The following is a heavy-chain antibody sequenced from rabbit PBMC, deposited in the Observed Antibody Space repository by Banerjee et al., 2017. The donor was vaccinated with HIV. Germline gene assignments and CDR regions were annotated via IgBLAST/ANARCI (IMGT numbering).Heavy chain of an antibody. Sequence: QAQLQESGGGLFQPGGSLTLTCKASGFDVSSNAMCWVRQAPGEGLEWIGCIDTGSGSTVYATWVNGRFTISKTSSTTVTLQMTTVTAADPPTYFCARVWALWGPGTLVPVS. CDR3: ARVWAL. CDR2: IDTGSGST. V-gene: IGHV1S47*01. CDR1: GFDVSSNA. J-gene: IGHJ6*01. D-gene: IGHD3-3*01.